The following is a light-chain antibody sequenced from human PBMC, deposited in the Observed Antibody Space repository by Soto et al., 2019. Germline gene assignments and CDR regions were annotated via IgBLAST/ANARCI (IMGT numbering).Light chain of an antibody. CDR2: GVS. J-gene: IGKJ1*01. CDR1: QSVPSNF. Sequence: EIVLTQSPGTLSLSPGERATLSCRASQSVPSNFLAWYQQKPGQAPILVIYGVSRRATGIPDRFSGSGSGTYFTLPISRLEPEDFAVYYCQQYDSSWTFGQGTKVEIK. CDR3: QQYDSSWT. V-gene: IGKV3-20*01.